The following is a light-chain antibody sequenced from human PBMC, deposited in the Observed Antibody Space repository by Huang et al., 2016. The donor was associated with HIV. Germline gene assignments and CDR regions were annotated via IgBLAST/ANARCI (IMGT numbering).Light chain of an antibody. J-gene: IGKJ2*01. Sequence: EIIMTQSPATLSLSPGEGASLSCSANQSVATNLAWYLHRPGQSPRILIFGASTRASGLPGRVSGSGSGTQFTLTVSGLQSEDFAVYYCQQYHNWPYTFGQGTKLEI. CDR1: QSVATN. V-gene: IGKV3-15*01. CDR2: GAS. CDR3: QQYHNWPYT.